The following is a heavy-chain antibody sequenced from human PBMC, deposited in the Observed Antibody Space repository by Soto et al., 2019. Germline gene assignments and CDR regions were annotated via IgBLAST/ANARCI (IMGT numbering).Heavy chain of an antibody. D-gene: IGHD3-10*01. J-gene: IGHJ6*02. CDR1: GGTFSSYA. CDR3: ARDRTAMVRGVRNYYYGMDV. V-gene: IGHV1-69*13. CDR2: IIPIFGTA. Sequence: SVKVSCKASGGTFSSYAISWVRQAPGQGLEWMGGIIPIFGTANYAQKFQGRVTITADESTSTAYMELSSLRSEDTAVYYCARDRTAMVRGVRNYYYGMDVWGQGTTVTCS.